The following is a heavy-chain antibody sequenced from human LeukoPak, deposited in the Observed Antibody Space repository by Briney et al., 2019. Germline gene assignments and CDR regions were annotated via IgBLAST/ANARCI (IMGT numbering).Heavy chain of an antibody. V-gene: IGHV3-30-3*01. CDR2: ISYDGSYI. D-gene: IGHD6-13*01. CDR1: GFSFSSYA. Sequence: GRSLGLSCAASGFSFSSYAMHWVRQAPGKGLEWVAVISYDGSYIYYEDSLKGRFTISRDNAKNTLYLQMNSLRAEDTAVYYCARSPYSSSWDYWGQGTLVTVSS. CDR3: ARSPYSSSWDY. J-gene: IGHJ4*02.